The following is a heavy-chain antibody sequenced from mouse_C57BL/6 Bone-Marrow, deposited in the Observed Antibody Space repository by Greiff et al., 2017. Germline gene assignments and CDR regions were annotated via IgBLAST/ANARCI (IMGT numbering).Heavy chain of an antibody. J-gene: IGHJ2*01. V-gene: IGHV1-82*01. CDR3: ARQLYYFDD. CDR1: GYAFSSSW. CDR2: IYPGDGDT. D-gene: IGHD3-1*01. Sequence: VQLQESGPELVKPGASVKISCKASGYAFSSSWMNWVKQRPGKGLEWIGRIYPGDGDTNYNGKFKGKATLTADKSSSTAYMQRSSLTSEDSAVYFCARQLYYFDDWGQGTTLTVSS.